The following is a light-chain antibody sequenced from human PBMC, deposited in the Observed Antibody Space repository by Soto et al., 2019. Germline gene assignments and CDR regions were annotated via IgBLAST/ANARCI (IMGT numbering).Light chain of an antibody. J-gene: IGKJ1*01. Sequence: EIVMTQSPATLSVSPGERATLSCRASQSVGSNLAWYQQKPGQAPRLLIYGASTRATGIPARFSGSGSGIEFTLTISSLQSEDFAVYYCQQYINWRTFGQGTKVDIK. V-gene: IGKV3-15*01. CDR2: GAS. CDR3: QQYINWRT. CDR1: QSVGSN.